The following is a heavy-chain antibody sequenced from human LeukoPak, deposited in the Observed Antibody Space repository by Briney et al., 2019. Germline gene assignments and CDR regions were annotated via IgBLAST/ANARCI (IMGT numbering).Heavy chain of an antibody. J-gene: IGHJ3*02. Sequence: SETLSLTCTVSGGSISSYYWSWIRQPPGKGLEWIGYIYYSGSTNYNPSLKSRVTISVDTSKNQFSLKLSSVTAADTAVYYCARASTGLAFDIWGQGTMVTVSS. D-gene: IGHD4-17*01. CDR3: ARASTGLAFDI. V-gene: IGHV4-59*01. CDR2: IYYSGST. CDR1: GGSISSYY.